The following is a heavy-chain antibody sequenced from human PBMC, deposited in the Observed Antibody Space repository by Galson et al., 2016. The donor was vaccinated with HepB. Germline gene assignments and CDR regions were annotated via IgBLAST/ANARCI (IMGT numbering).Heavy chain of an antibody. V-gene: IGHV3-49*03. J-gene: IGHJ4*01. CDR3: TRAGQTNSWYGSHLDY. D-gene: IGHD6-13*01. Sequence: SLRLSCAASGFTFGDYAMNWFRQAPGKGLEWVGFIRRKADGGTTECAASVKGRFTISRDDSKSIAYLQMNSLKSEDTAVYYCTRAGQTNSWYGSHLDYWGHGTMVTVSS. CDR2: IRRKADGGTT. CDR1: GFTFGDYA.